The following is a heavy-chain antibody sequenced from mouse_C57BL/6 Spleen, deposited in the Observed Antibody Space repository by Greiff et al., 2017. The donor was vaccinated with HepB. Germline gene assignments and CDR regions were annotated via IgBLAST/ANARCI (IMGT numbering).Heavy chain of an antibody. CDR3: TTSYGYDGWFGG. V-gene: IGHV1-15*01. D-gene: IGHD2-2*01. Sequence: QVQLQQSGAELVRPGASVTLSCKASGYTFTDYEMHWVKQTPVHGLEWIGAIDPETGGTAYNQKFKGKAILTADKSSSTAYMELRSLTSEDSAVYYCTTSYGYDGWFGGWGERALVTVSA. CDR1: GYTFTDYE. J-gene: IGHJ3*01. CDR2: IDPETGGT.